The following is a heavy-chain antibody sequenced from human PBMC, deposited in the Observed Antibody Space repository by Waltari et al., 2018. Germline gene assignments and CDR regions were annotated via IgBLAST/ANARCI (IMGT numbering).Heavy chain of an antibody. V-gene: IGHV1-3*01. D-gene: IGHD5-12*01. CDR2: INAGNGNT. CDR1: GYTFTSYD. J-gene: IGHJ2*01. CDR3: AREVSHSGYDFWYFDL. Sequence: QVQLVQSGAEVKKPGASVKVSCKASGYTFTSYDMHWVRQAPGQRLAWMGWINAGNGNTKYSEKFKRRVTITRDTSPSTAYMELSSLRSEDTAVYYCAREVSHSGYDFWYFDLWGRGTLVTVSS.